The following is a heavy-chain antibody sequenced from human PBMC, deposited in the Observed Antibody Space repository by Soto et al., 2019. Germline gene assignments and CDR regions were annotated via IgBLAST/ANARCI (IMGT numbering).Heavy chain of an antibody. D-gene: IGHD3-16*02. V-gene: IGHV4-31*03. Sequence: QVQLQESGPGLVKPSQTLSLTCTVSGGSISSGDNFWGWIRQHPGKGLEWIGYIFYSGSSYYNPSLKSRVTISVDTSKNQFSLKLSSVTAADTAVYYCARGGELSLSGEEAFDIWGQGTMVTVSS. CDR3: ARGGELSLSGEEAFDI. CDR2: IFYSGSS. J-gene: IGHJ3*02. CDR1: GGSISSGDNF.